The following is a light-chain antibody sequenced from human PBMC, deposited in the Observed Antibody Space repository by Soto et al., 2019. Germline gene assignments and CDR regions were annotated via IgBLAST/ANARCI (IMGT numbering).Light chain of an antibody. CDR1: QSVSSN. CDR3: QKYNNWPLT. Sequence: EIVMTQSPATLSVSPGERATLSCRASQSVSSNLAWYQQKPGQAPRLLIYGASTRATGIPARFSGSGSGTEFNLPITSLQSEYVAGYYCQKYNNWPLTFGQGTRVEI. V-gene: IGKV3-15*01. J-gene: IGKJ1*01. CDR2: GAS.